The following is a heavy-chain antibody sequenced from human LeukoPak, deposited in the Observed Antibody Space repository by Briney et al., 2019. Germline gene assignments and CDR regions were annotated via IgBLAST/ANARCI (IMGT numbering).Heavy chain of an antibody. CDR2: ISGSGGST. CDR3: AKDAPTIVVVQAASLDY. CDR1: GFTFSSYA. J-gene: IGHJ4*02. Sequence: GGSLRLSCAASGFTFSSYAMSRVRQAPGKGLEWVSAISGSGGSTYYADSVKGRFTISRDNSKNTLYLQMNSLRAEDTAVYYCAKDAPTIVVVQAASLDYWGQGTLVTVSS. D-gene: IGHD2-2*01. V-gene: IGHV3-23*01.